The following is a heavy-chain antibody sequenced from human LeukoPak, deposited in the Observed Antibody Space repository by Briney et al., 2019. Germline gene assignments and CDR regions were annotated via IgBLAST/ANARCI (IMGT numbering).Heavy chain of an antibody. V-gene: IGHV4-34*01. Sequence: PSETLSLTCAVYGGSFSGYYWSWIRQPPGKGLERIGEINHSGSTNYNPSLKSRVTISVDTSKNQFSLKLSSVTAADTAVYYCARGRVDIVVVVAADVGFDYWGQGTLVTVSS. CDR1: GGSFSGYY. CDR3: ARGRVDIVVVVAADVGFDY. D-gene: IGHD2-15*01. J-gene: IGHJ4*02. CDR2: INHSGST.